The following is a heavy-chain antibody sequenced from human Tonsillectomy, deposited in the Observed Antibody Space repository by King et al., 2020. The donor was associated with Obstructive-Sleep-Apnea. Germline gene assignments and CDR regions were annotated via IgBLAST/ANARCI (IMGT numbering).Heavy chain of an antibody. CDR3: ARERITMVRGVIGTPDY. Sequence: QLVQSGAEVKKPGASVKVSCKASGYTFTGYYMHWVRQAPGQGLEWMGWINPNSGGTNYAQKFQGWVTMTRDTSISPAYMELSRLRSDETAVYYCARERITMVRGVIGTPDYWGQGTLVTVSS. D-gene: IGHD3-10*01. CDR1: GYTFTGYY. J-gene: IGHJ4*02. V-gene: IGHV1-2*04. CDR2: INPNSGGT.